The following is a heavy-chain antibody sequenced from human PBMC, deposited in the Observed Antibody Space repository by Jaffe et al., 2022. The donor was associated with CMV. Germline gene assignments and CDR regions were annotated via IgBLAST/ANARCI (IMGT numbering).Heavy chain of an antibody. J-gene: IGHJ3*01. Sequence: EVQLVESGGGLVKPGGSLILSCAASGFTFGNVWMTWVRQAPGKGLEWVGRVKTTDEGGTIDYSAPVKGRFTISTDDSENTLYLQMNSLRTDDTAVYYCSATFLQWSLYGGYAENFDVWGQGTTVTVSS. CDR2: VKTTDEGGTI. CDR1: GFTFGNVW. V-gene: IGHV3-15*05. CDR3: SATFLQWSLYGGYAENFDV. D-gene: IGHD3-3*02.